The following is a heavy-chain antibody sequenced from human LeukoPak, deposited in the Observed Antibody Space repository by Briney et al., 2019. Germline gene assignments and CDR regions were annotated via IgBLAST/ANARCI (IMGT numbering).Heavy chain of an antibody. D-gene: IGHD3-10*01. J-gene: IGHJ4*02. CDR1: GGSISSYY. CDR2: IYTSGST. Sequence: PSETLSLTCTVSGGSISSYYWSWIRQPAGKGLEWIGRIYTSGSTNYNPSLKSRVTISVDTSKNQFSLKLSSVTAADTAVYYCARGLERGYYSNFDYWGQGTLVTVSS. V-gene: IGHV4-4*07. CDR3: ARGLERGYYSNFDY.